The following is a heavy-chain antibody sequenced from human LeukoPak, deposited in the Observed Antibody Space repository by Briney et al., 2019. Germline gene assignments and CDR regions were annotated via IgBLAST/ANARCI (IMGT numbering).Heavy chain of an antibody. CDR3: AKDRPYITSWYGAGDY. V-gene: IGHV3-23*01. CDR2: ISGGGT. CDR1: GFTFTNYG. Sequence: GGSLRLSCAACGFTFTNYGMTWVRQAPGKGLEWVSSISGGGTYYADSVKGRFIISRDNSKNTLYLQMNSLRAEDTAVYYCAKDRPYITSWYGAGDYWGQGTLVTVSS. D-gene: IGHD6-13*01. J-gene: IGHJ4*02.